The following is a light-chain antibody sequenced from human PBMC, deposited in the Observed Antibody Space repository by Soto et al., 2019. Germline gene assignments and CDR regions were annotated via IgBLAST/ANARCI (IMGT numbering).Light chain of an antibody. Sequence: DIHLTQSPSSLSSSVGDRVTITCRPSQAVPNNIAWYQQKPGKPPKLLIYEESTLPSGVTSRFSGSGSGTEFTIIISGLQYDDYAAYYCRQYATTYHPSMFGQGTRLDI. CDR2: EES. J-gene: IGKJ2*01. V-gene: IGKV1-9*01. CDR1: QAVPNN. CDR3: RQYATTYHPSM.